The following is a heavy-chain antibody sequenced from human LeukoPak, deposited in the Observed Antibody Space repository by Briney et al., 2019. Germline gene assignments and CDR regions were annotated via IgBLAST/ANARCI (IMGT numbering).Heavy chain of an antibody. Sequence: SENLSLTCTVSGGSISSSSYYWGWIRQPPGKGLGWIGSMYYSGSTYYNPSLKSRVTISVDTSKNQFSLKLSSVTAADTAVYYCATINSSGWYTGIGYWGQGTLVTVSS. J-gene: IGHJ4*02. CDR3: ATINSSGWYTGIGY. D-gene: IGHD6-19*01. V-gene: IGHV4-39*01. CDR1: GGSISSSSYY. CDR2: MYYSGST.